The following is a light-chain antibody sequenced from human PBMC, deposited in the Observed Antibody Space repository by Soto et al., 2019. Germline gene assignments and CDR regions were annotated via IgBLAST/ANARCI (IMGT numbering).Light chain of an antibody. Sequence: DIQMTQSPSSVSASVGDRVTITCRTSQGIRSWLAWYQQKPGKAPRLLIYAASSLQSGAPSRLSGSGSGTDFPLTISSLQPEDFATYYCHPANSFPLTFGEGTKGEIK. CDR3: HPANSFPLT. CDR1: QGIRSW. CDR2: AAS. J-gene: IGKJ4*01. V-gene: IGKV1-12*01.